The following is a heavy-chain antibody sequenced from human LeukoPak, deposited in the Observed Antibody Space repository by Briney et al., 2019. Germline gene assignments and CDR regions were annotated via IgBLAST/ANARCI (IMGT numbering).Heavy chain of an antibody. V-gene: IGHV3-30*01. J-gene: IGHJ4*02. CDR2: ISYDGSNK. Sequence: GGSLRLSCAASGFTFSSYAVHWVRQAPGKGLEWVAVISYDGSNKYYADSVKGRFTISRDNSKNTLYLQMNSLRAEDTAVYYCARAEHDYSNYVLPDYWGQGTLVTVSS. CDR1: GFTFSSYA. D-gene: IGHD4-11*01. CDR3: ARAEHDYSNYVLPDY.